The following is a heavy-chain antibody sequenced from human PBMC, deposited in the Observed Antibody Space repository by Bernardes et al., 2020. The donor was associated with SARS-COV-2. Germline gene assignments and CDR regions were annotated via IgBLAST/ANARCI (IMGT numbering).Heavy chain of an antibody. CDR1: GYSFTSYW. Sequence: GESLKISCKGSGYSFTSYWIGWVRQMPGKGLEWMGIIYPGDSDTRYSPSFQGQVTISADKSISTAYLQWSSLKASDTAMDYCARHQSGYSGYDLYYFDYWGQGTLVTVSS. CDR3: ARHQSGYSGYDLYYFDY. CDR2: IYPGDSDT. D-gene: IGHD5-12*01. J-gene: IGHJ4*02. V-gene: IGHV5-51*01.